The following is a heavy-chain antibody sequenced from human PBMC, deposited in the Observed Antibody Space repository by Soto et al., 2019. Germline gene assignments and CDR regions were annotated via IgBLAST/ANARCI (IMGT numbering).Heavy chain of an antibody. CDR3: AKDASSYVVVPAAPVDY. Sequence: QVQLVESGGGVVQPGRSLRLSCAASGFTFSSYGMHWVRQAPGKGLEWVAVISYDGSNKYYADSVKGRFTISRDNSKNTLYLQMNSLRAEDTAVYYCAKDASSYVVVPAAPVDYWGQGTLVTVSS. CDR1: GFTFSSYG. J-gene: IGHJ4*02. D-gene: IGHD2-2*01. CDR2: ISYDGSNK. V-gene: IGHV3-30*18.